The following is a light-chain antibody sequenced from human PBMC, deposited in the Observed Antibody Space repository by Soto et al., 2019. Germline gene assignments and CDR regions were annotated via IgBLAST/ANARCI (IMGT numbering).Light chain of an antibody. CDR3: AAWDDSLSGVV. CDR2: RNN. Sequence: QSVLTQPPSASGTPGQRVTISCSGSSYNIGSNYVYWYQQLPGTALKLLIYRNNQRPSGVPDRFSGSKSGTSASLAISGLRSEDEADYYCAAWDDSLSGVVFGGGTMLTVL. J-gene: IGLJ2*01. V-gene: IGLV1-47*01. CDR1: SYNIGSNY.